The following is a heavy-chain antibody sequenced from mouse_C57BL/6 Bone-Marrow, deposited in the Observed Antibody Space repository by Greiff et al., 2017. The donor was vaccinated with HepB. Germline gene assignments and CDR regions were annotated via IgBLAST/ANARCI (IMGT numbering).Heavy chain of an antibody. V-gene: IGHV1-81*01. CDR2: IYPRSGNT. Sequence: QVQLQQSGAELARPGASVKLSCKASGFTFTSYGISWVKQRTGQGLEWIGEIYPRSGNTYYNEKFKGKATLTADKSSSTAYMELRSLTSEDSAVYFCASMDYGSSPAYWGQGTLVTASA. D-gene: IGHD1-1*01. CDR1: GFTFTSYG. CDR3: ASMDYGSSPAY. J-gene: IGHJ3*01.